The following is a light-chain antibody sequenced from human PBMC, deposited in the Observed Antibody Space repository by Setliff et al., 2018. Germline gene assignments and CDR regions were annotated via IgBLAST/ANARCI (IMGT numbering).Light chain of an antibody. CDR3: CSYAGSYPWV. J-gene: IGLJ2*01. Sequence: QSALAQPRSVSGSPGQSVTISCTGTSSDVGGYNYVSWYQQHPGKAPKLMIYDVSKRPSGVPDRFSGSKSGNTASLTISGRQAEDEADYYCCSYAGSYPWVFGGGTKGTVL. V-gene: IGLV2-11*01. CDR1: SSDVGGYNY. CDR2: DVS.